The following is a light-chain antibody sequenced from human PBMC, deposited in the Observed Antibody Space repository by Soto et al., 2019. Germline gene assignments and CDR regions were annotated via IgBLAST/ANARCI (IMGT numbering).Light chain of an antibody. Sequence: EIVLTQSPGTLSLSPGERATLSCRASQSASSSYLAWYQQKPGQAPRLLIYGASSRATGIPDRFSGSGSGTDFTLTISRLEPEDFAVYYCQHSGTFGQGTKLEIK. V-gene: IGKV3-20*01. J-gene: IGKJ2*01. CDR1: QSASSSY. CDR2: GAS. CDR3: QHSGT.